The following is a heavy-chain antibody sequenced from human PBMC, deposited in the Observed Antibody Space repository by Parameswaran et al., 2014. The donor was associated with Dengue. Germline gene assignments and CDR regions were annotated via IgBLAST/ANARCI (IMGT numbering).Heavy chain of an antibody. V-gene: IGHV3-7*01. CDR3: ARSGVRGYDAAAEYYYDNSGFDY. CDR2: IKRDGSET. J-gene: IGHJ4*02. Sequence: VRQAPGKGLEWVANIKRDGSETYYVDSVKGRFTISRDNAKNSLYLQMNSLRAEDTAVYFCARSGVRGYDAAAEYYYDNSGFDYWGQGTLVTVSS. D-gene: IGHD3-22*01.